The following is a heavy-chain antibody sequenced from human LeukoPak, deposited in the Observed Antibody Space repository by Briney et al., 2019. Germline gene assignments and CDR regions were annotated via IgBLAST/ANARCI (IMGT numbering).Heavy chain of an antibody. V-gene: IGHV3-33*01. CDR2: MWYDGSKE. J-gene: IGHJ4*02. CDR3: ARELGSGTFDY. CDR1: GFTFSVYG. D-gene: IGHD6-19*01. Sequence: GGSLRVSCAASGFTFSVYGMHWVRHARGKGLVWVAVMWYDGSKEYYADSVKGRSTISRDTSTNMLYLQMNSLRAEDTAVYYCARELGSGTFDYWGQGTLVTVSS.